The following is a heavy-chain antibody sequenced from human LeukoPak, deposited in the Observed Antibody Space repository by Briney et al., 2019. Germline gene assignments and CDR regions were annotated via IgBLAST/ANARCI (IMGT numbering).Heavy chain of an antibody. CDR1: GYTFTSFD. J-gene: IGHJ6*03. CDR2: MNPNSGNT. CDR3: ARGLRYCSGGRCYFSPPYYYYMDV. Sequence: ASVKLSCKASGYTFTSFDMNWVRQATGQGLEWMGWMNPNSGNTGYAQKFQGRVTMTRNTSISTAYMELSSLRSEDTAVYYCARGLRYCSGGRCYFSPPYYYYMDVWGKGTTATISS. D-gene: IGHD2-15*01. V-gene: IGHV1-8*01.